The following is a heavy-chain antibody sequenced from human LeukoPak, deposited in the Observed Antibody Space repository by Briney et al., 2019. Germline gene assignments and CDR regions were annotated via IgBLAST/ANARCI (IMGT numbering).Heavy chain of an antibody. CDR2: INHSGST. Sequence: SETLSLTCAVYGGSFSGYYWSWIRQPPGKGLERIGEINHSGSTNYNPSLKSRVTISVDTSKHQFSLKLNSVTAADTAVYYCARRVGQYYFDYWGQGTLVTVSS. V-gene: IGHV4-34*01. D-gene: IGHD3-16*01. J-gene: IGHJ4*02. CDR1: GGSFSGYY. CDR3: ARRVGQYYFDY.